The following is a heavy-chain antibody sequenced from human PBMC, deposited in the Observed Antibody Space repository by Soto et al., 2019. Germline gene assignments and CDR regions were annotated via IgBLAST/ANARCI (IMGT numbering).Heavy chain of an antibody. Sequence: GGSLRLSCAASGFTFSSYVMSWVRQAPGKGLVWVSGISSSGGSTYYADSVKGRFTISRDNSKNTLYLQMNSLRAEDTAVYYCASAMTSVGATTKGDYWGQGTLVTVSS. J-gene: IGHJ4*02. CDR2: ISSSGGST. V-gene: IGHV3-23*01. CDR1: GFTFSSYV. CDR3: ASAMTSVGATTKGDY. D-gene: IGHD1-26*01.